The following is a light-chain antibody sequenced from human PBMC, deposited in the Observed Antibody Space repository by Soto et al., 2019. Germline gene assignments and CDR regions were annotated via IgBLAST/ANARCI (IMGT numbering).Light chain of an antibody. CDR1: QSVSSN. Sequence: ETVMTQSPATLSVSPGERATLSCRASQSVSSNLAWYQHKPGQPPRLLIYDISTRATGIPTRFSGSGSGTEFTLTISSLQSEDFAVYYCQQYNSWPLTVGGGTKVDIK. CDR2: DIS. CDR3: QQYNSWPLT. V-gene: IGKV3D-15*01. J-gene: IGKJ4*01.